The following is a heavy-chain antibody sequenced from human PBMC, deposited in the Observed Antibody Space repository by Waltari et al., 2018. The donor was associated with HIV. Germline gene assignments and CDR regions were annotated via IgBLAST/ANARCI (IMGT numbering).Heavy chain of an antibody. D-gene: IGHD1-26*01. Sequence: VQLVESGGGVVRPGRSLRLSCAASGFGFTTYAMHWVRQAPGMGLWWVSVIPHEGIKEYDGDLLSGRFSIPRDNSKSTLFLQINSLGPGDTAIYYCAKGGDWELVGPPDYWSQGSLVTVSS. J-gene: IGHJ4*02. CDR3: AKGGDWELVGPPDY. CDR1: GFGFTTYA. CDR2: IPHEGIKE. V-gene: IGHV3-30*18.